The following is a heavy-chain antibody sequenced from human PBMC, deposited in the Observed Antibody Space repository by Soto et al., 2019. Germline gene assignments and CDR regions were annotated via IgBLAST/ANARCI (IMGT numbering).Heavy chain of an antibody. CDR1: GFTFSSYS. CDR2: ISSSSSYI. Sequence: EVQLVESGGGLVKPGGSLRLSCAASGFTFSSYSMNWVRQAPGKGLEWVSSISSSSSYIYYADSVKGRFTISSDNAKNSLYLQMNSLRAEDTAVYYCARDIDDSSGIYRLDYYGMDVWGQGTTVTVSS. V-gene: IGHV3-21*01. CDR3: ARDIDDSSGIYRLDYYGMDV. J-gene: IGHJ6*02. D-gene: IGHD3-22*01.